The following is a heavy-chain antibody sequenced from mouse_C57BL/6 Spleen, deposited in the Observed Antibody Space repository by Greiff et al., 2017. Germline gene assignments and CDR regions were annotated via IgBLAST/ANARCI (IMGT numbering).Heavy chain of an antibody. CDR2: INYDGSST. D-gene: IGHD1-1*01. J-gene: IGHJ4*01. V-gene: IGHV5-16*01. Sequence: EVKLVESEGGLVQPGSSMKLSCTASGFTFSDYYMAWFRPVPEKGLEWVANINYDGSSTYYLDSLKSRFITSRDNAKNILYLQMSSLKSEDTATYYCARDGLYGSSYDYAMDYWGQGTSVTVSS. CDR3: ARDGLYGSSYDYAMDY. CDR1: GFTFSDYY.